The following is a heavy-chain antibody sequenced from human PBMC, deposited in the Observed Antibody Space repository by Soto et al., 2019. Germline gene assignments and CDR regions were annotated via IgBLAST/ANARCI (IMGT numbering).Heavy chain of an antibody. Sequence: SETLSLTCTVSGGSISSGGYYWSWIRQHPGKCLEWIGYIYYSGSTYYNPSLKSRVTISVDTSKNQFSLKLSSVTAADTAVYYCARDRRYYDSSGYSSFDYWGQGTQVTVSS. V-gene: IGHV4-31*03. J-gene: IGHJ4*02. CDR1: GGSISSGGYY. D-gene: IGHD3-22*01. CDR2: IYYSGST. CDR3: ARDRRYYDSSGYSSFDY.